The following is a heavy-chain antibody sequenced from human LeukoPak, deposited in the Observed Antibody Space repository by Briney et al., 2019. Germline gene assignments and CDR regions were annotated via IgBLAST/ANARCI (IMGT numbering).Heavy chain of an antibody. V-gene: IGHV3-21*01. D-gene: IGHD6-13*01. Sequence: PGGSLRLSCAASGFTFSSYSMNWVRQAPGKGLELVSSISSSSNYIYYADSLKGRFTVSRDNAKNSLYLQMNSLRAEDTAVYYCATPAAGPRAEYSQHWGQGTLVTVSP. J-gene: IGHJ1*01. CDR1: GFTFSSYS. CDR2: ISSSSNYI. CDR3: ATPAAGPRAEYSQH.